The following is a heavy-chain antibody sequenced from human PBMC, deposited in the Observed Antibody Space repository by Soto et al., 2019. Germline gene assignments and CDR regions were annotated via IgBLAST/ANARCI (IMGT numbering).Heavy chain of an antibody. CDR2: IYYSGST. V-gene: IGHV4-39*01. J-gene: IGHJ6*03. CDR1: GGSISSSSYY. CDR3: EAITMVRGVSYYYYLDV. Sequence: SETLSLTCTVSGGSISSSSYYWGWIRQPPGEGLEWIGSIYYSGSTYYNPSLKSRVTISVDTSKNQFSLKLSSVTAADTAVYYCEAITMVRGVSYYYYLDVWGKGTTVTVSS. D-gene: IGHD3-10*01.